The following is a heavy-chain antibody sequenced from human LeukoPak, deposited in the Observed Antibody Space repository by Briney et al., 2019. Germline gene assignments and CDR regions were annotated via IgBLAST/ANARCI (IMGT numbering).Heavy chain of an antibody. J-gene: IGHJ6*02. D-gene: IGHD2-15*01. CDR2: ISYDGSNK. CDR1: GFTFSSYG. V-gene: IGHV3-30*18. CDR3: AKDRHCSGGSCYPGPYYYGMDV. Sequence: GGSLRLSCAASGFTFSSYGMHWVRQAPGKGLEWVAVISYDGSNKYYADSVKGRFTISRDNSKNTLYLQMNSLRAEDTAMYYCAKDRHCSGGSCYPGPYYYGMDVWGQGTTVTVSS.